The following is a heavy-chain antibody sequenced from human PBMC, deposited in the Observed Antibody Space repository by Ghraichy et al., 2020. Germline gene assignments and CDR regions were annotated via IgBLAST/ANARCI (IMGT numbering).Heavy chain of an antibody. CDR1: GFTFSSYS. CDR3: ARDGCSGRTCSFYN. J-gene: IGHJ4*02. V-gene: IGHV3-48*04. Sequence: GGSLRLSCAASGFTFSSYSMNWVRQAPGKGLEWVSYIGSGGTSFYYADSVKGRFTISRDNAKNSVYLDMNNMRAEDTALYYCARDGCSGRTCSFYNWGQGALVTVSS. CDR2: IGSGGTSF. D-gene: IGHD2-15*01.